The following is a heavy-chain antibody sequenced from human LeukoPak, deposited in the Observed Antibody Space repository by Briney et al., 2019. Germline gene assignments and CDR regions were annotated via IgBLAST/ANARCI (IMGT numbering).Heavy chain of an antibody. CDR1: GGSFSGYY. J-gene: IGHJ4*02. V-gene: IGHV4-34*01. CDR3: ASSSTVEPPFDY. CDR2: INHSGST. Sequence: PSETLSLTCAVYGGSFSGYYWSWIRQPPGKGLEWIGEINHSGSTNYNPSLKSRVTISVDTSKNQFSLKLSSVTAADTAVYYCASSSTVEPPFDYWGQGTLVTVSS. D-gene: IGHD4-23*01.